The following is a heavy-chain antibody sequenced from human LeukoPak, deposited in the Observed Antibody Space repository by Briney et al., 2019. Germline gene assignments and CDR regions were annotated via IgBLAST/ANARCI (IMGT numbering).Heavy chain of an antibody. CDR3: AKFYGDYYYYYYMDV. J-gene: IGHJ6*03. CDR1: GFTFSSYA. CDR2: ISGSAGST. V-gene: IGHV3-23*01. Sequence: GGSLRLSCAGSGFTFSSYAMSWVRQAPGKGLEWVSSISGSAGSTFYADSVKGRFTISRDNSKNTLYLQMNSLRAEDTAVYYCAKFYGDYYYYYYMDVWGKGTTVTVSS. D-gene: IGHD4-17*01.